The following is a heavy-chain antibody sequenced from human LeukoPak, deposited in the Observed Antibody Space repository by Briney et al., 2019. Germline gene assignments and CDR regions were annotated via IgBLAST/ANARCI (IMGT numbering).Heavy chain of an antibody. Sequence: PGGSLRLSCAASGYSFSDYNMNWVRQAPGKALEWVSSITTTGTYIFYGDSVKGRFTISRDNAKNSLYLQMNSLRAEDTAVYYCARDPYSGGYGDYYYYYMDLWGQGTTVTISS. J-gene: IGHJ6*03. D-gene: IGHD1-26*01. CDR1: GYSFSDYN. V-gene: IGHV3-21*01. CDR2: ITTTGTYI. CDR3: ARDPYSGGYGDYYYYYMDL.